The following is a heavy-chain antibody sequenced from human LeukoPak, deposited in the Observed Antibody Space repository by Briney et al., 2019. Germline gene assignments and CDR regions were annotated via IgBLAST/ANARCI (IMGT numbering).Heavy chain of an antibody. D-gene: IGHD3-3*01. CDR2: ISSNGGST. V-gene: IGHV3-64*01. J-gene: IGHJ5*02. Sequence: QTGGSLRLSCADPGFTFSGYAMHWFRQAPGKGLEYVSAISSNGGSTFYANSVKGRFTISRDNSKNTLYLQMGSLRAEDMAVYYCARDSDDFWSGYYSSPPIPPSNWFDPWGQGTLVTVSS. CDR1: GFTFSGYA. CDR3: ARDSDDFWSGYYSSPPIPPSNWFDP.